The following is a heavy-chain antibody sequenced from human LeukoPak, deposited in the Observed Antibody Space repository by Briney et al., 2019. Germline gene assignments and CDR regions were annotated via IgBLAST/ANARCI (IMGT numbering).Heavy chain of an antibody. D-gene: IGHD3-10*01. CDR2: IYDSETT. V-gene: IGHV4-31*03. J-gene: IGHJ6*02. Sequence: PSQTLSLPCTVSGGSISHGDFYWCWVRQHPGKGLEWIGYIYDSETTYYNPSLKSRATISVDTSKNQFSLNLSSVTAADTAVYYCARDQITGGGEYGMDVWGQGTTVTVSS. CDR1: GGSISHGDFY. CDR3: ARDQITGGGEYGMDV.